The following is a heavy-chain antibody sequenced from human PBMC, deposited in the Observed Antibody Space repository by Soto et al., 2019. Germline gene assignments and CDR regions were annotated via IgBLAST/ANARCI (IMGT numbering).Heavy chain of an antibody. CDR3: AKPPPGSSWYGESFQH. Sequence: PGGSLRRSCAASGCTFSSYAMSWVRQAPGKGLDWVSAISVSGGSTYYADSVKGRFTISRDNSKNTLYLQMNSLRAEDTAVYSCAKPPPGSSWYGESFQHWGQGTRVTVSP. J-gene: IGHJ1*01. V-gene: IGHV3-23*01. CDR1: GCTFSSYA. D-gene: IGHD6-13*01. CDR2: ISVSGGST.